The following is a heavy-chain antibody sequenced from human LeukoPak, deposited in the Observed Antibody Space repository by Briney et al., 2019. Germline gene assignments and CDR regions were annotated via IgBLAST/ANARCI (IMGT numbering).Heavy chain of an antibody. V-gene: IGHV3-9*01. D-gene: IGHD6-13*01. Sequence: GGSLRLSCAASGFTFDDYAMHWVRQAPGKGLEWVSGISWNSGSIGYADSVKGRFTISRDNAKNSLYLQMNSLRAEDTALYYCAKDRSSSFRPDYWGQGTLVTVSS. CDR3: AKDRSSSFRPDY. J-gene: IGHJ4*02. CDR2: ISWNSGSI. CDR1: GFTFDDYA.